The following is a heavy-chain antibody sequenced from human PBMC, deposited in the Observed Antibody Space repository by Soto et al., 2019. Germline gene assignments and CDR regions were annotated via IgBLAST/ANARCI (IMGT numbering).Heavy chain of an antibody. V-gene: IGHV3-30*18. CDR2: ISYDGSNK. Sequence: QVQLVESGGGVVQPGRSLRLSCAASGFTFSSYGMHWVRQAPGKGLEWVAVISYDGSNKYYADSVKGRFTISRDNSKNTPYLQMNSLRAEDTAVYYCAKSGVVTPGYFDYWGQGTLVTVSS. D-gene: IGHD2-21*02. CDR3: AKSGVVTPGYFDY. CDR1: GFTFSSYG. J-gene: IGHJ4*02.